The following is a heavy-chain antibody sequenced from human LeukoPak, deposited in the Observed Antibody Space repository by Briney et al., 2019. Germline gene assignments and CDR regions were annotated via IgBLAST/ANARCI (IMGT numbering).Heavy chain of an antibody. Sequence: ASVKVSRKASGYTFTGDYMHWVRQAPGQGLEWMGWINPNSGGTNYAQKFQGRVTMTRDTSISTAYMELSRLRSDDTAVYYCASGYSSGWYYFDYWGQGTLVTVSS. CDR1: GYTFTGDY. V-gene: IGHV1-2*02. J-gene: IGHJ4*02. CDR3: ASGYSSGWYYFDY. D-gene: IGHD6-19*01. CDR2: INPNSGGT.